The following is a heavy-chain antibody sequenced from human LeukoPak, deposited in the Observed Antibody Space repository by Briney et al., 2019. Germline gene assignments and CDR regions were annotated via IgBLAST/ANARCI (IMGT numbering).Heavy chain of an antibody. V-gene: IGHV3-30*18. D-gene: IGHD3/OR15-3a*01. Sequence: SCKASGYTFTSYYMHWVRQAPGKGLEWVAVISYDGSNKYYADSVKGRFTISRDNSKNTLYLQMNSLRAEDTAVYYCAKDWTLRLIDAFDIWGQGTMVTVSS. J-gene: IGHJ3*02. CDR1: GYTFTSYY. CDR3: AKDWTLRLIDAFDI. CDR2: ISYDGSNK.